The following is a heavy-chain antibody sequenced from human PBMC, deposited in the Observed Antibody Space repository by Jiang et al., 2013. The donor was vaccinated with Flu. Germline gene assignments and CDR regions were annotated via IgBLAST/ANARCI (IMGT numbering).Heavy chain of an antibody. V-gene: IGHV3-23*01. CDR1: GFTFSNYA. CDR3: AKAAGQGSSSSAFDH. CDR2: IRDSAASA. J-gene: IGHJ4*02. Sequence: VQLLESGGGLVQPGKSLRLSCVGSGFTFSNYALNWVRQAPGKCLEWVSTIRDSAASAHYLDAVKGRFIVSRDNSKNALFXQMNDLRVEDTGVYYCAKAAGQGSSSSAFDHWGQGNTGHRVL. D-gene: IGHD6-6*01.